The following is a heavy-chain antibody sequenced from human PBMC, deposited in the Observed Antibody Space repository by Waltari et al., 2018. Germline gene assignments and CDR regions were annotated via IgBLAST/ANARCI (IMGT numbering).Heavy chain of an antibody. CDR1: RFNFRTYV. V-gene: IGHV3-33*01. J-gene: IGHJ4*02. CDR3: AGWELFGPGGFDY. D-gene: IGHD1-26*01. Sequence: QVHLVESGGGVVQPGRSLRLSCAASRFNFRTYVMHWVRQAPGKGLEWVVAIWDDGSNKKYADSVKGRFTISRDNSRNTVYLQMNSLRADDTAMYYCAGWELFGPGGFDYWGQGTLVTVSS. CDR2: IWDDGSNK.